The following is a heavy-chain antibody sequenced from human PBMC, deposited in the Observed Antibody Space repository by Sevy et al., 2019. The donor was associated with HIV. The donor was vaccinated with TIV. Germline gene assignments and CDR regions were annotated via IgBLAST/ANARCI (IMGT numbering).Heavy chain of an antibody. CDR1: GFSLSTSGMR. CDR2: IDWDDDK. J-gene: IGHJ4*02. V-gene: IGHV2-70*04. CDR3: ARTYTAMITAGFDY. D-gene: IGHD5-18*01. Sequence: SGPTLVKPTQTLTLTCTLSGFSLSTSGMRVSWIRQPPGKALEWLARIDWDDDKFYSTSLKTRLTISKDTSKNQVVLTMTNMDPVDTATYYCARTYTAMITAGFDYRGQGTLVTVSS.